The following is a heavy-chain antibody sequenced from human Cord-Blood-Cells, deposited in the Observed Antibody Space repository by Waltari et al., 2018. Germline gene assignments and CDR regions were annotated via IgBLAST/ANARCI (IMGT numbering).Heavy chain of an antibody. V-gene: IGHV4-39*01. Sequence: QLQLQESGPGLVKPSETLSLTCTVSGGSISSSSYYWGWIRQPPGKGLEWIGSIYYSGGTPYNPSLKGRVTISVDTSKNQFSLKLSSVTAADAAVYYCAGRKIYSSGWYWYFELWGRGTLVTVSS. CDR3: AGRKIYSSGWYWYFEL. D-gene: IGHD6-19*01. CDR1: GGSISSSSYY. CDR2: IYYSGGT. J-gene: IGHJ2*01.